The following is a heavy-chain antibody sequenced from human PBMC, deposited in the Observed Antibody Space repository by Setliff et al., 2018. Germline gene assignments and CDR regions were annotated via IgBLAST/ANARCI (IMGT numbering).Heavy chain of an antibody. Sequence: GASVKVSCKSSGYRFIVYYIHWVRQTPGKGLEWMGRVDPKDGQAIYAKKFQGRFTITADTSIDTAYMELSSLTSEDTAVYYCATDLAIRGVQFDYWGRGTLVTSPQ. CDR1: GYRFIVYY. CDR3: ATDLAIRGVQFDY. D-gene: IGHD3-10*01. CDR2: VDPKDGQA. J-gene: IGHJ4*02. V-gene: IGHV1-69-2*01.